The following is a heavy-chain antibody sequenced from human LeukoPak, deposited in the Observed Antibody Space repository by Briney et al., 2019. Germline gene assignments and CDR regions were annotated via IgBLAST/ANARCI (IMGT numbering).Heavy chain of an antibody. CDR3: ARGYCSGGSCYSYYYYNYMDV. J-gene: IGHJ6*03. CDR2: ISRSGSTK. CDR1: GFTFSDYN. Sequence: GRSLRLSCAASGFTFSDYNMRWIRQAPGKGLEWLSSISRSGSTKYYADSVKGRFTIFRDNAKNSRFLQMNRLRAADTAAYYCARGYCSGGSCYSYYYYNYMDVWGKGTTVTVSS. V-gene: IGHV3-11*01. D-gene: IGHD2-15*01.